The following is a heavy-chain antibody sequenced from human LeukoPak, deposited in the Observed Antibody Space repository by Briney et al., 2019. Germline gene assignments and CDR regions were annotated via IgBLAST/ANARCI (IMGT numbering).Heavy chain of an antibody. D-gene: IGHD7-27*01. J-gene: IGHJ6*03. V-gene: IGHV1-8*02. CDR1: GYTFTNND. CDR3: ARGPPGEDHYYLDV. CDR2: IIPNSGNR. Sequence: GASVKVSCKAYGYTFTNNDINWIRQATGQGLEWMGWIIPNSGNRGHTQKFQGRVTLTMNTSTSTAYMDLTSLTSEDTAVYYCARGPPGEDHYYLDVWAKGTTVTVSS.